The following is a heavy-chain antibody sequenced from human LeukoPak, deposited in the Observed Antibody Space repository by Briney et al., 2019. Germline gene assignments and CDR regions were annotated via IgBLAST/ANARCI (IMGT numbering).Heavy chain of an antibody. J-gene: IGHJ4*02. CDR3: AREATYYDILTGYYNGPFDY. CDR2: ISYDGSNK. D-gene: IGHD3-9*01. V-gene: IGHV3-30*04. CDR1: GFTFSSYA. Sequence: GGSLRLSCAASGFTFSSYAMHWVRQAPGKGLEWVAVISYDGSNKYYADSVEGRFTISRDNSKNTLYLQMNSLRAEDTAVYYCAREATYYDILTGYYNGPFDYWGQGTLVTVSS.